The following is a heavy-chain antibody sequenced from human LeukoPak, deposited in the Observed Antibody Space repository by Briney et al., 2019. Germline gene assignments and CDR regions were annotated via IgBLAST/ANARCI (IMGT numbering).Heavy chain of an antibody. CDR3: AKGGGRTTVTSGLNYYYGMDV. Sequence: GRSLRLSCAASGFTFSSYGMHWVRQAPGKGLEWVAVISYDGSNKYYADSVKGRFTISRDNSKNTLYLQMSSLRAEDTAVYYCAKGGGRTTVTSGLNYYYGMDVWGQGTTVTVSS. V-gene: IGHV3-30*18. J-gene: IGHJ6*02. CDR2: ISYDGSNK. CDR1: GFTFSSYG. D-gene: IGHD4-17*01.